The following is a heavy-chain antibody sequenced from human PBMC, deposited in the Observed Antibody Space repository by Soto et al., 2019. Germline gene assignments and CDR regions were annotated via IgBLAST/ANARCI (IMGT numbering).Heavy chain of an antibody. CDR2: IWPDGSTK. J-gene: IGHJ6*02. V-gene: IGHV3-33*01. CDR3: ARDLRRGYGMDV. CDR1: GFTFSSYG. Sequence: QVQLVESGGGVVQPGRSLRLSCAASGFTFSSYGMHWVRQAPGKGLEWVAVIWPDGSTKYYADSVKGRFTISRDISNTLYLQMNNLRAEDTAIYYCARDLRRGYGMDVWGQGTTVTVSS.